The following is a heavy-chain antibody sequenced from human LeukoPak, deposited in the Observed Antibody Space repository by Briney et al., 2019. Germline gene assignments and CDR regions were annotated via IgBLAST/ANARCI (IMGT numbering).Heavy chain of an antibody. CDR2: IIPIFGTA. CDR3: ASLSRGSSSWYGKYNWFDP. D-gene: IGHD6-13*01. J-gene: IGHJ5*02. Sequence: SVKVSFKSSGGTFSSYAISWVRQAPGQGLEWMGGIIPIFGTANYAQKFPGRVTITTDESTSTTYMELSSLRSEDTAVYYCASLSRGSSSWYGKYNWFDPWGQGTLVTVSA. CDR1: GGTFSSYA. V-gene: IGHV1-69*05.